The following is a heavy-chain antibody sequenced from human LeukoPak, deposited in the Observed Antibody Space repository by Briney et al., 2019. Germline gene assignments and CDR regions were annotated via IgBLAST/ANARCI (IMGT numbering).Heavy chain of an antibody. D-gene: IGHD6-13*01. CDR2: ISGSGGST. V-gene: IGHV3-23*01. Sequence: GGSLRLSCAASGFTFSSYAMSWVRQAPGKGLEWVSAISGSGGSTYYADSVKGRFTISRDNSKNTLYLQVNSLRAEDTAVYYCTNLGAAAGTVVIDYWGQGTLVTVSS. J-gene: IGHJ4*02. CDR3: TNLGAAAGTVVIDY. CDR1: GFTFSSYA.